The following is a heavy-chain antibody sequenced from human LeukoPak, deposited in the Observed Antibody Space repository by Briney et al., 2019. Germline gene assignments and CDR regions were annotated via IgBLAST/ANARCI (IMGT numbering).Heavy chain of an antibody. Sequence: GGSLRLSCAASGFTFSSYWMHWVRQAPGKGLVWVSRISSDGSSTSYADSVKGRFTISRDNAKNTLYLQMNSLRAEDTAVYYCARDKGGSYEVDYWGQGTLVTVSS. D-gene: IGHD1-26*01. V-gene: IGHV3-74*01. J-gene: IGHJ4*02. CDR2: ISSDGSST. CDR1: GFTFSSYW. CDR3: ARDKGGSYEVDY.